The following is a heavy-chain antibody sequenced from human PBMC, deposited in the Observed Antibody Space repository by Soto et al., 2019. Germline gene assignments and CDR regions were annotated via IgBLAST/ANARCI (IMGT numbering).Heavy chain of an antibody. CDR1: GFTFTDYS. D-gene: IGHD6-6*01. J-gene: IGHJ4*02. CDR3: ARGRRDGLVGPFDY. V-gene: IGHV3-48*02. Sequence: GASLRLSCAASGFTFTDYSMNWVRQAPGKGLEWVSHITSGIGYIYYTDSVKGRFTISRDNAKNSVYLQMNSLRDEDTAVYYCARGRRDGLVGPFDYWGQGTLVTVSS. CDR2: ITSGIGYI.